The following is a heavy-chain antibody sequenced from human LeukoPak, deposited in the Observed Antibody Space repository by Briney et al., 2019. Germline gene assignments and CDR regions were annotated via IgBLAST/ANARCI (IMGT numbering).Heavy chain of an antibody. D-gene: IGHD5-18*01. V-gene: IGHV3-7*01. CDR2: IKQDGSEK. CDR1: GFTFSSYW. Sequence: GGSLRLSCAASGFTFSSYWMTWVRQAPGKGLEWVANIKQDGSEKYYVDSVKGRFPISRDNSKTTLYLQMNSLRAEDTAVYYCAKDWDTSSFGFDYWGQGTLVTVSS. J-gene: IGHJ4*02. CDR3: AKDWDTSSFGFDY.